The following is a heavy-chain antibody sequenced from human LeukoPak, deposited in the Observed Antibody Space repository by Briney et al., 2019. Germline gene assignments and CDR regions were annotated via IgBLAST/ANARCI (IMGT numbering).Heavy chain of an antibody. CDR1: GYTFTNYG. Sequence: ASVKVSCKTSGYTFTNYGVSWVRQAPGQRLEWMGWINAGNGNTKYSQEFQGRVTITRDTSASTAYMELSSLRSEDMAVYYCARAPGYEYYFDYWGQGTLVTVSS. CDR3: ARAPGYEYYFDY. V-gene: IGHV1-3*03. D-gene: IGHD1-1*01. J-gene: IGHJ4*02. CDR2: INAGNGNT.